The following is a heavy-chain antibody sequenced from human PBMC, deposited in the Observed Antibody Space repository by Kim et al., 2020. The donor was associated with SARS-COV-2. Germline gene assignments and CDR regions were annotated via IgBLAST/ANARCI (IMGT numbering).Heavy chain of an antibody. J-gene: IGHJ6*02. Sequence: SETLSLTCTVSGGSISSYYWSWILQPAGKGLEWIGRIYTSGSTNYNPSLKSRVTMSVDTSKNQFSLKLSSVTAADTAVYYCARGSGSYFNTGMDVWGQGTTVTVSS. CDR1: GGSISSYY. CDR2: IYTSGST. CDR3: ARGSGSYFNTGMDV. D-gene: IGHD1-26*01. V-gene: IGHV4-4*07.